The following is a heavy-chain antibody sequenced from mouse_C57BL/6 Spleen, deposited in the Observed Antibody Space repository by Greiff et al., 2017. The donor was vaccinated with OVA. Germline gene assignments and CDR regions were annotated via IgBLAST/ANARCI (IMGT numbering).Heavy chain of an antibody. CDR2: IYPRSGNT. D-gene: IGHD2-4*01. V-gene: IGHV1-81*01. CDR3: ARGRDYDGAYYFDY. J-gene: IGHJ2*01. CDR1: GYTFTSYG. Sequence: VQLQESGAELARPGASVKLSCKASGYTFTSYGISWVKQRTGQGLEWIGEIYPRSGNTYYNEKFKGKATLTADKSSSTAYMELRSLTSEDSAVYFCARGRDYDGAYYFDYWGQGTTLTVSS.